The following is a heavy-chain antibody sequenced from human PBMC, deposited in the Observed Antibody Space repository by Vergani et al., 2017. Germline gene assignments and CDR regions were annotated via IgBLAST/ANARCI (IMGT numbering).Heavy chain of an antibody. Sequence: EVQLVESGGGLVKPGGSLRLSCAASGFTFSYAWMNWVRQAPGKGLEWVGRIKSKTDGGTTDYAAPVKGRFTISRDDSTNTLYLQMNSLKTEDTAVYFFTTEYYYGSGSLDWGQGTLVTGSS. CDR3: TTEYYYGSGSLD. J-gene: IGHJ4*02. CDR2: IKSKTDGGTT. V-gene: IGHV3-15*01. D-gene: IGHD3-10*01. CDR1: GFTFSYAW.